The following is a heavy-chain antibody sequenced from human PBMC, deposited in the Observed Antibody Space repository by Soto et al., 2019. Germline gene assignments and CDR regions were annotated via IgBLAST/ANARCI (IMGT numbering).Heavy chain of an antibody. CDR1: GFTFSSYG. D-gene: IGHD6-13*01. V-gene: IGHV3-30*18. CDR3: AKDLYSSSWYSYDVGMDV. J-gene: IGHJ6*02. Sequence: QVQLVESGGGVVQPGRSLRLSCAASGFTFSSYGMHWVRQAPGKGLEWVAVISYDGSNKYYADSVKGRFTISRDNSKNTLYLQMNSLRAEDTAVYYCAKDLYSSSWYSYDVGMDVGGQGTTVTVSS. CDR2: ISYDGSNK.